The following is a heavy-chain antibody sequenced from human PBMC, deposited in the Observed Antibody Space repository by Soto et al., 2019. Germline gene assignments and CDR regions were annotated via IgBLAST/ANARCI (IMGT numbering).Heavy chain of an antibody. V-gene: IGHV1-69*01. J-gene: IGHJ4*02. CDR1: GGTFSSYS. CDR3: ARDGGKHSEGIDY. D-gene: IGHD1-26*01. Sequence: QVQLVQSGAEVKKPGSSVKVSCKASGGTFSSYSINWVRQAPGQGLEWMGEIIPIFGTATYAQKFQGRVTITADASTSTAYMERSSLRSEDTAVYYCARDGGKHSEGIDYWGQGTLVTVSS. CDR2: IIPIFGTA.